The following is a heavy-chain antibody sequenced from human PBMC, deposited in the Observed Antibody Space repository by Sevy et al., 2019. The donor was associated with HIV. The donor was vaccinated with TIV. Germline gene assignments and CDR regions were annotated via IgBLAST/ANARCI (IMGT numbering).Heavy chain of an antibody. CDR1: GFTFSDHS. CDR2: ISNLGSNT. Sequence: GGSLRLSCAASGFTFSDHSMSWIRQAPGKGLEWLSYISNLGSNTNYVPSVKGRFTISRDNAKNSLYLQMNSLTSDGTAVYYCARTSGTTRVDYWGQGTLVTVSS. V-gene: IGHV3-11*06. D-gene: IGHD1-1*01. J-gene: IGHJ4*02. CDR3: ARTSGTTRVDY.